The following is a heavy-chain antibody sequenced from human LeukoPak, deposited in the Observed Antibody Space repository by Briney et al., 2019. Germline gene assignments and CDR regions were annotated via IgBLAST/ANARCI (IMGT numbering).Heavy chain of an antibody. J-gene: IGHJ5*02. CDR2: IIPILGIA. D-gene: IGHD3-10*01. Sequence: SVKVSCKASGGTFSSYAISWVRQAPGQGLEWMGRIIPILGIANYAQKFQGRVTITADKSTSTAYMELSSLRSEDTAVYYCARGGAGTYYKRDGWFDPWGQGTVVTVSS. V-gene: IGHV1-69*04. CDR3: ARGGAGTYYKRDGWFDP. CDR1: GGTFSSYA.